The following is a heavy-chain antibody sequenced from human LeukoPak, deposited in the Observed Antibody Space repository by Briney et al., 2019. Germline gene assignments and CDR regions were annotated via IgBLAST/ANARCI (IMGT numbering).Heavy chain of an antibody. CDR2: FYRSGIT. J-gene: IGHJ4*02. V-gene: IGHV4-39*07. CDR1: GGSISSSSYY. Sequence: PSETLSLTCTVSGGSISSSSYYWGWIRQPPGKGLQWIGSFYRSGITYYNPSLKSRVTILVDTSKNQFSLKLTSVTAADTAMYYCARIYYHDNSGYYYFFGDWGQGTLVAVSS. D-gene: IGHD3-22*01. CDR3: ARIYYHDNSGYYYFFGD.